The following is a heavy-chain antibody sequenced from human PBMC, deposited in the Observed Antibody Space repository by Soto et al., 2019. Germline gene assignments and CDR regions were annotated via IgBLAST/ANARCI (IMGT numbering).Heavy chain of an antibody. V-gene: IGHV3-23*01. CDR2: ITDTGGDT. Sequence: GCLIPACIASGTTFGSRAMSWVRQAPGEGLEWVSTITDTGGDTKYADSVRGRFTMSRDNSKKTLYLQMNSLRVEDSALYYCARGSTDSYPGSRIFDFWGRGTLVTVYS. CDR3: ARGSTDSYPGSRIFDF. D-gene: IGHD2-15*01. J-gene: IGHJ4*02. CDR1: GTTFGSRA.